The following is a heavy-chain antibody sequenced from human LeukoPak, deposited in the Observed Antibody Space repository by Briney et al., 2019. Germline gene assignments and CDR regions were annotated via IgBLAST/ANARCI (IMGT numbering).Heavy chain of an antibody. J-gene: IGHJ6*02. CDR3: AREDRRSDWTARGYGMDV. Sequence: SETLSLTCTVSGGSISSGDYYWSWIRQRPGQGLEWIGYIYYSGSTYYNPSLKSRVTISVDTYKNQFSLKLSSVTAADTAVYYCAREDRRSDWTARGYGMDVWGQGTTVTVSS. CDR1: GGSISSGDYY. D-gene: IGHD3/OR15-3a*01. CDR2: IYYSGST. V-gene: IGHV4-30-4*01.